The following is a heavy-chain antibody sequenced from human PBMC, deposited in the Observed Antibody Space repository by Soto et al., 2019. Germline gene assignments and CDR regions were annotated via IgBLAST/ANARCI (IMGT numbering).Heavy chain of an antibody. CDR2: ISYDGSNE. J-gene: IGHJ6*02. Sequence: GGSLRLSCAASGFTFSSYAMHWVRQAPGKGLEWVAVISYDGSNEYFGDSVKGRFAISRDNSKSTLYLQLNSLTADDTAVYYCVKDSDPRTNQLLFHRYGLDVWGQGTTVTVSS. D-gene: IGHD2-21*02. CDR3: VKDSDPRTNQLLFHRYGLDV. CDR1: GFTFSSYA. V-gene: IGHV3-30*18.